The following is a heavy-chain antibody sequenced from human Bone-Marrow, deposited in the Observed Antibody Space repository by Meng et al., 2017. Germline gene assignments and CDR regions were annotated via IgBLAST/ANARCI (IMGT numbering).Heavy chain of an antibody. V-gene: IGHV4-61*02. CDR2: IYTSGST. CDR1: GGSISSGSYY. Sequence: SETLSLTCTVSGGSISSGSYYWSWIRQPAGKGLEWIGRIYTSGSTNYNPSLKSRVTMSVDTSKNQFSLKLSSVTAADTAVYYCARVNDGYAFDIWGQGTMVTVSS. J-gene: IGHJ3*02. CDR3: ARVNDGYAFDI. D-gene: IGHD1-1*01.